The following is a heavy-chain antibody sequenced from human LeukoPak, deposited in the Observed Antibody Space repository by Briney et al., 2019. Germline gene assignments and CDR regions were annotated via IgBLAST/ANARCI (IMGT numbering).Heavy chain of an antibody. J-gene: IGHJ6*02. V-gene: IGHV1-18*01. CDR1: GYTFTSYG. D-gene: IGHD3-9*01. CDR2: ISAYNGNT. Sequence: VASVKVSCKASGYTFTSYGISWVRQAAGQGPEWMGWISAYNGNTNYAQKLQGRVTMTTDTSTSTAYMELRSLRSDDTAVYYCARDAPYYDILTGLYYYGMDVWGQGTTVTVSS. CDR3: ARDAPYYDILTGLYYYGMDV.